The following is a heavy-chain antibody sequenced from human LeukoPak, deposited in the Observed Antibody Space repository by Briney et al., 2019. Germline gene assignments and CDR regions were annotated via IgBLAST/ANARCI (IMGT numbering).Heavy chain of an antibody. V-gene: IGHV4-39*01. Sequence: PSETLSLTCTVSGGSISSSNYYWGWIRQPPGRGLEWIGNIYYSGSTYYNPSLKSRVTISVDTSRNQFSLKLSSVTAADTAVYYCARPRYTFGSDPWGQGTLVTVSS. CDR3: ARPRYTFGSDP. J-gene: IGHJ5*02. CDR2: IYYSGST. CDR1: GGSISSSNYY. D-gene: IGHD5-18*01.